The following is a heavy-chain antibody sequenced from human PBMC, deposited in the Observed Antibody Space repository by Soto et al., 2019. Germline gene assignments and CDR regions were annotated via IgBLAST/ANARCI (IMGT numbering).Heavy chain of an antibody. Sequence: SVKVSCKASGGTFSSYAISWVRQAPGQGLEWMGRIIPILGIANYAQKFQGRVTITADKSTSTAYMGLSSLRSEDTAVYYCARDSRGSHDAFDIWGQGTMVPVSS. V-gene: IGHV1-69*04. J-gene: IGHJ3*02. CDR3: ARDSRGSHDAFDI. CDR2: IIPILGIA. CDR1: GGTFSSYA.